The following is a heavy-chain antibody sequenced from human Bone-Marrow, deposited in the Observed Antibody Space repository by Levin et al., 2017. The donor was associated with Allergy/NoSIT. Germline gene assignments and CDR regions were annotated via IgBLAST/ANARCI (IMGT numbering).Heavy chain of an antibody. J-gene: IGHJ6*02. V-gene: IGHV3-53*01. CDR3: ARDRLRRGGEGYDYYGMDV. Sequence: GESLKISCAASGFTVSSNYMSWVRQAPGKGLEWVSVIYSGGSTYYADSVKGRFTISRDNSKNTLYLQMNSLRAEDTAVYYCARDRLRRGGEGYDYYGMDVWGQGTTVTVSS. D-gene: IGHD4-17*01. CDR1: GFTVSSNY. CDR2: IYSGGST.